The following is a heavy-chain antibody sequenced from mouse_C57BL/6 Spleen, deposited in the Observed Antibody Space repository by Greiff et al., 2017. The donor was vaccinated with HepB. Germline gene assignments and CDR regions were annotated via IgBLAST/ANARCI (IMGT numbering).Heavy chain of an antibody. V-gene: IGHV14-2*01. Sequence: VQLQQSGAELVKPGASVKLSCTASGFNIKDYYMDWVKQRTEQGLEWIGRIDPEDGETKYTPKFQGKSTITADTSSNTAYLQLSSLTSKDTAVYYCARGLYYEGYWGQGTTLTVSS. CDR3: ARGLYYEGY. CDR1: GFNIKDYY. CDR2: IDPEDGET. J-gene: IGHJ2*01. D-gene: IGHD2-4*01.